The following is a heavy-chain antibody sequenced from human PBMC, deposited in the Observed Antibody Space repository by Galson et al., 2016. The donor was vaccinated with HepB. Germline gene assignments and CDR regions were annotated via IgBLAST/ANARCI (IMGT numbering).Heavy chain of an antibody. V-gene: IGHV4-39*01. CDR2: IYYTGST. Sequence: ETLSLTCTVSGASVSRTPFYWGWMRQPPGKGLEWIGSIYYTGSTYYNPSLKSRVTIPADTSKNQFILTLSSVTAADTAVYYCATDREPRWFYIWGRGTLVTVSS. D-gene: IGHD4-23*01. CDR3: ATDREPRWFYI. CDR1: GASVSRTPFY. J-gene: IGHJ4*02.